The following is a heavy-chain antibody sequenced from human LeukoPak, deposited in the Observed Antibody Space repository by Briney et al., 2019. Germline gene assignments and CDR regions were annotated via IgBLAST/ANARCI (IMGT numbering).Heavy chain of an antibody. CDR3: ARGPPSRYYYMDV. Sequence: GGSLRLSCAASGFTFSSYSMNWVRQAPGEGLEWVSSISSSSSYIYYADSVKGRFTISRDNAKNSLYLQMNSLRAEDTAVYYCARGPPSRYYYMDVWSKGTTVTVSS. CDR1: GFTFSSYS. CDR2: ISSSSSYI. J-gene: IGHJ6*03. V-gene: IGHV3-21*01. D-gene: IGHD2-2*01.